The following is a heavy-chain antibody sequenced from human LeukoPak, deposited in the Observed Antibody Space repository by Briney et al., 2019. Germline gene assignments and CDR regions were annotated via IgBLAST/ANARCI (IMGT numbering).Heavy chain of an antibody. CDR1: GFTFSSYA. V-gene: IGHV3-30*04. CDR2: ISYDGSNK. D-gene: IGHD5-12*01. J-gene: IGHJ3*02. CDR3: ARGDAGIVATITSEAFDI. Sequence: GGSLRLSCAASGFTFSSYAMHWVRQAPGKGLEWVAVISYDGSNKYYVDSVKGRFTISRDNSKNTLYLQMNSLRAEDTAVYYCARGDAGIVATITSEAFDIWGQGTMVTVSS.